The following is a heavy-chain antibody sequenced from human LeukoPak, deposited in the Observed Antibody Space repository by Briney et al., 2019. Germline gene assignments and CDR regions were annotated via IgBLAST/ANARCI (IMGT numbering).Heavy chain of an antibody. CDR2: ISSSSSTI. D-gene: IGHD5/OR15-5a*01. CDR3: ARSLSSASRVDF. CDR1: GFTFSSYS. V-gene: IGHV3-48*04. Sequence: GGSLRLSCAASGFTFSSYSMNWVRQAPGKGLEWVSYISSSSSTIYYADSVKGRFTISRDNAKNTLYLQMNSLRAEDTAVYFCARSLSSASRVDFWGQGTLVTVSS. J-gene: IGHJ4*02.